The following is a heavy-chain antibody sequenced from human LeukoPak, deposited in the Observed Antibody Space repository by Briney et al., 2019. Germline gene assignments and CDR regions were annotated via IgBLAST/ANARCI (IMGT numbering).Heavy chain of an antibody. V-gene: IGHV1-3*01. CDR2: INACNDNT. Sequence: WASVKVSCKASGYTFTSYAMHRVRQAPGQRLEWMGWINACNDNTKYSQKFQGRVTITRDTSASTAYMELSSLRSEDTAVYYCARDLGYCTGGTCYPNWFDPWGQGTLVTVSS. D-gene: IGHD2-15*01. J-gene: IGHJ5*02. CDR1: GYTFTSYA. CDR3: ARDLGYCTGGTCYPNWFDP.